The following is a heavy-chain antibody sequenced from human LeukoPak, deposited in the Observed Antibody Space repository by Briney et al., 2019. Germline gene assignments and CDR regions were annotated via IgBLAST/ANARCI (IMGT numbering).Heavy chain of an antibody. D-gene: IGHD6-19*01. CDR2: INPNSGGT. CDR3: ARASSGWYPCYYYGMDV. Sequence: ASVKVSCKASGYTFTGYYMHWVRQAPGQGLEWMGWINPNSGGTNYAQKFQGRVTMTRDTSISTAYMELSRLRSDDTAVYYCARASSGWYPCYYYGMDVWGQGTTVTVSS. CDR1: GYTFTGYY. J-gene: IGHJ6*02. V-gene: IGHV1-2*02.